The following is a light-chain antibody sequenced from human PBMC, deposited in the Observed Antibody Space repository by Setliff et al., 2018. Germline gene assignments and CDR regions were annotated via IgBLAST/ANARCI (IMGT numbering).Light chain of an antibody. CDR2: DVS. CDR3: AAWDDSLNGPV. V-gene: IGLV2-11*01. J-gene: IGLJ2*01. CDR1: SSDVGGYNY. Sequence: QSVLTQPRSVSGSPGQSVTISCTGTSSDVGGYNYVSWYQQHPGKAPKLMIYDVSKRPSGVPDRFSGSKSGTSASLAISGLQSEDEADYYCAAWDDSLNGPVFGGGTKVTVL.